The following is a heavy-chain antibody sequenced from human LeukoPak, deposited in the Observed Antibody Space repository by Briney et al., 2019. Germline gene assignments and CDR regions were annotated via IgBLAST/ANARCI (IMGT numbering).Heavy chain of an antibody. J-gene: IGHJ1*01. CDR1: GFTFDDYA. CDR2: INWNSDSK. V-gene: IGHV3-9*01. D-gene: IGHD3-10*02. CDR3: AKDIAPDRGYYYVFLY. Sequence: GGSLRLSCATSGFTFDDYAMHWVRQAPGKGLEWVSGINWNSDSKGYADSVQGRFTISRDNAKNSLYLHMNSLRPEDTALYYCAKDIAPDRGYYYVFLYWGQGTQVTVSS.